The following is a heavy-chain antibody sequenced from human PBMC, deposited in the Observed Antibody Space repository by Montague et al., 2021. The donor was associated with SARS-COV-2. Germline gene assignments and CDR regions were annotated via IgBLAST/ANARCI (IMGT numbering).Heavy chain of an antibody. J-gene: IGHJ6*02. CDR2: TYYRSKWYN. Sequence: CAISGDSVSSNSAARNWIMQSSSRGLEWLGRTYYRSKWYNDYAVSVKSRITINPDTSKNQFHLQLNSVTPEDTAVYYCARGLWFGELLYYYYYYGMDVWGQGTTVTVSS. D-gene: IGHD3-10*01. CDR1: GDSVSSNSAA. V-gene: IGHV6-1*01. CDR3: ARGLWFGELLYYYYYYGMDV.